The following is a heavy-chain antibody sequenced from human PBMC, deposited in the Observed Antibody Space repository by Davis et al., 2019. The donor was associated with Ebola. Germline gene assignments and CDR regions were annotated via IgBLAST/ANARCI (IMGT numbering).Heavy chain of an antibody. CDR3: ARGEVVFDY. CDR2: IKQDGSEK. D-gene: IGHD2-15*01. CDR1: GFTFNSHW. V-gene: IGHV3-7*01. J-gene: IGHJ4*02. Sequence: GESLKISCEASGFTFNSHWMSWVRQAPGKGLEWVANIKQDGSEKNYVDSVKGRFTISRDNAKNSLYLQMNSLRAEDTAVYYCARGEVVFDYWGQGTLVTVSS.